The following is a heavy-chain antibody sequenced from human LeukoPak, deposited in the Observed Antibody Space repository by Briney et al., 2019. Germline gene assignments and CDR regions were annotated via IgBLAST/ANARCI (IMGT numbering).Heavy chain of an antibody. Sequence: PSETLSLTCAVYGGSFSGYYWSWIRQPPGKGLEWIGEINHSGSTNYNPSLKSRVTISVDTSKNQFSLKLSSVTAADTAVYYCARAKVYNWFDPWGQGTLVTVSS. CDR1: GGSFSGYY. V-gene: IGHV4-34*01. D-gene: IGHD2-8*01. CDR2: INHSGST. CDR3: ARAKVYNWFDP. J-gene: IGHJ5*02.